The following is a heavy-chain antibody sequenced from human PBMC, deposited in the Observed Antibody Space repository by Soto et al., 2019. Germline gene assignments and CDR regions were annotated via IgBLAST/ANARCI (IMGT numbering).Heavy chain of an antibody. CDR2: VDYTGSA. CDR3: ARQGINRGFGPGAFDI. Sequence: QLQLQESGPGLVKPSETLSLTCSVSGDSLSSSYYYWGWIRQPPGERLEWIASVDYTGSAYYRPSLRSRVTISGDTSNNDFSLKVDSVSAADTALYYCARQGINRGFGPGAFDIWGQGTTVIVSS. V-gene: IGHV4-39*01. J-gene: IGHJ3*02. D-gene: IGHD1-20*01. CDR1: GDSLSSSYYY.